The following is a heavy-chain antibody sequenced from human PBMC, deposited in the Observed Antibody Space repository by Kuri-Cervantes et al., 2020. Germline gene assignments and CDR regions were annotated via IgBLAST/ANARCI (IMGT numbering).Heavy chain of an antibody. J-gene: IGHJ4*02. CDR3: ARVGGGSSWYYFDY. D-gene: IGHD6-13*01. Sequence: GGSLRLSCAASGFTFSSYAMSWVRQAPGKGLEWVSGISGSGGSTYYADSVKGRFTISRDNSKNTLYLQMNSLRAEDTAVYYCARVGGGSSWYYFDYWGQGTLVTVSS. CDR1: GFTFSSYA. V-gene: IGHV3-23*01. CDR2: ISGSGGST.